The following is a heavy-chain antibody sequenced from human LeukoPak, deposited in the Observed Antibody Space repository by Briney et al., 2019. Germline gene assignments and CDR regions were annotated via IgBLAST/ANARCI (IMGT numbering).Heavy chain of an antibody. CDR2: ISSSSSYI. V-gene: IGHV3-21*01. CDR1: GFTFSSYS. CDR3: ARDGFWSGYPDAFDI. D-gene: IGHD3-3*01. J-gene: IGHJ3*02. Sequence: GGSLRLSCAASGFTFSSYSMNWVRQAPGKGLEWVSSISSSSSYIYYADSVKGRFTISRDNAKNSLYLQMNSLRAEDTAVYYCARDGFWSGYPDAFDIWGQGTMVTVSS.